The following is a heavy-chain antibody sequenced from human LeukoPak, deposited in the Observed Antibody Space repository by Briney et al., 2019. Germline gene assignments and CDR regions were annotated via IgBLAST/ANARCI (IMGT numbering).Heavy chain of an antibody. CDR3: ARDAIYDFWSGYSGYAFDI. V-gene: IGHV3-48*01. D-gene: IGHD3-3*01. Sequence: GGSLRLSCAASGFTFSSYSMNWVRQAPGKGLEWVSYISSSSSTIYYADSVKGRFTISRDNAKNSLYLQMNSLRAEDTAVYYCARDAIYDFWSGYSGYAFDIWGQGTMVTVSS. J-gene: IGHJ3*02. CDR2: ISSSSSTI. CDR1: GFTFSSYS.